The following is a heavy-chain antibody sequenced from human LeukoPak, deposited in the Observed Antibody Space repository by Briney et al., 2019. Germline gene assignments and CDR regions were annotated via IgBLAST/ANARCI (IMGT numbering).Heavy chain of an antibody. J-gene: IGHJ4*02. V-gene: IGHV3-21*01. CDR2: ISSSISYI. CDR3: ARDTHSYGYSAY. Sequence: GGSLRLSCAASGVTFSSDSMNSVRQAPGKGLEWVSSISSSISYIYYAASVKGRFTISRDNAKNSLYLQMTRLRADDTAVYYCARDTHSYGYSAYWGQGTLVTVSS. CDR1: GVTFSSDS. D-gene: IGHD5-18*01.